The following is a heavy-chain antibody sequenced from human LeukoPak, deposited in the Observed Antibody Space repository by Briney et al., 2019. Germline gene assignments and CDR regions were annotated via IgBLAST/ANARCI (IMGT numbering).Heavy chain of an antibody. V-gene: IGHV4-39*07. D-gene: IGHD2-2*02. Sequence: SETLSLTCTVSGGSISSSSYYWGWLRQPPGRGLEGVGSIYYSGSTYYNPSLKSLVTISVDTSKNQFSLKLSSVTAADTAVYYCARGCSSTSCYTRGYFQHWGQGTLVTVSS. CDR2: IYYSGST. CDR3: ARGCSSTSCYTRGYFQH. J-gene: IGHJ1*01. CDR1: GGSISSSSYY.